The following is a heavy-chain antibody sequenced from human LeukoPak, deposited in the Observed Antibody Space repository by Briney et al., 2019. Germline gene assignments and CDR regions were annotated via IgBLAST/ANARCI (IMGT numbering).Heavy chain of an antibody. CDR3: AKDLVRITMIVADRGYAFDI. V-gene: IGHV3-30*02. Sequence: PGGSLRLSCAASGFTFSSYGMHSVRQAPGKGLEWVAFIRYDGSNKYYADSVKGRFTISRDNSKNTLYLQMNSLRAEDTAVYYCAKDLVRITMIVADRGYAFDIWGQGTMVTVSS. J-gene: IGHJ3*02. CDR1: GFTFSSYG. CDR2: IRYDGSNK. D-gene: IGHD3-22*01.